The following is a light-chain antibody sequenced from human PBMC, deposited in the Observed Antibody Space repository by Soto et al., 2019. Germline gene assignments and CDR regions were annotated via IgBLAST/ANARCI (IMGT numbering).Light chain of an antibody. CDR2: GAS. CDR1: QSVSSSH. V-gene: IGKV3-20*01. CDR3: QQYVSSPPT. J-gene: IGKJ1*01. Sequence: VFTQTPGTRRLGQGCRSTLSWEASQSVSSSHFAWYQQKPGQAPRLLIYGASSRATGIPHRFSGSGSGTDFTLTINRLEPEDFAVYYCQQYVSSPPTFGQGTKVDIK.